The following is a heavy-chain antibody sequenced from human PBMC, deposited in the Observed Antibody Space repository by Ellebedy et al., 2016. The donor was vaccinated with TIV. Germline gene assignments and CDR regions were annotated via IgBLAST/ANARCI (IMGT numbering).Heavy chain of an antibody. V-gene: IGHV3-30*09. CDR2: ISKDGSIK. D-gene: IGHD3-10*01. CDR3: AREDSPVTYYYASGSPDY. CDR1: GFTFSTYA. J-gene: IGHJ4*02. Sequence: GESLKISCAASGFTFSTYAIHWVRQAPGKGLEWVALISKDGSIKYYADSVKGRFAISRDNSKSTLYLQMNSLRPEDTALYYCAREDSPVTYYYASGSPDYWGQGTLVTVSS.